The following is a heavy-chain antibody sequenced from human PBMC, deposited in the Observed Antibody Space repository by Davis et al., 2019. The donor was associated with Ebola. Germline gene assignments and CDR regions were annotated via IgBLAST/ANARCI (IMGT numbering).Heavy chain of an antibody. CDR1: GGSISSYY. CDR2: IYYSGST. J-gene: IGHJ4*02. CDR3: ARGRFIMVRGVDY. Sequence: SETLSLTCTVSGGSISSYYWSWIRQPPGKGLEWIGYIYYSGSTNYNPSLKSRVTISVDTSKNQFSLKLSSVTAADTAVYYCARGRFIMVRGVDYWGQGTLVTVSS. V-gene: IGHV4-59*12. D-gene: IGHD3-10*01.